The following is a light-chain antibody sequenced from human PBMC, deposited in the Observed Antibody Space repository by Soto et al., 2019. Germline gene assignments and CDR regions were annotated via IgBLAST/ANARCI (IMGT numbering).Light chain of an antibody. CDR2: GVS. CDR1: QSLLHTDGKTY. V-gene: IGKV2D-29*01. J-gene: IGKJ4*01. CDR3: MQSAQLPLT. Sequence: DVVMTQTPISLSVTPGQPASTSCESSQSLLHTDGKTYLYWYLQKPGQPPQILIYGVSNLFSGVPDRFSGSGSGTYFTLKISRVEAEDFGVYYCMQSAQLPLTFGGGPKVEIK.